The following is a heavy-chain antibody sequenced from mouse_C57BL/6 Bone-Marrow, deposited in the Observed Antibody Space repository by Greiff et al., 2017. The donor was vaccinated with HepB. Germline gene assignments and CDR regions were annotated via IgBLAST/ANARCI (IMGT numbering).Heavy chain of an antibody. Sequence: VQLQQSGPGLVQPSQSLSITCTVSGFSLTSYGVHWVRQSPGKGLEWLGVIWSGGSTDYNAAFISRLSISKDNSKSQVFFKMNSLQADDTAIYYCAIIDGYYGAYWGQGTLVTVSA. J-gene: IGHJ3*01. CDR1: GFSLTSYG. CDR3: AIIDGYYGAY. V-gene: IGHV2-2*01. D-gene: IGHD2-3*01. CDR2: IWSGGST.